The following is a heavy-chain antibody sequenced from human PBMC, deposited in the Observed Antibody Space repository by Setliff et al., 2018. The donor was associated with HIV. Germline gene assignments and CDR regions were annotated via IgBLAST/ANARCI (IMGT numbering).Heavy chain of an antibody. J-gene: IGHJ3*02. CDR2: IYYSGST. D-gene: IGHD6-19*01. CDR1: GGSISTYY. CDR3: AGAYSSGWRDAFDI. Sequence: SETLSLTCTVSGGSISTYYWSWIRQPPGKGLEWIGYIYYSGSTNYNPSLKSRVTISVDTSKNQFSLKLNSVTAADTAVYYCAGAYSSGWRDAFDIWGQGTMVTVSS. V-gene: IGHV4-59*01.